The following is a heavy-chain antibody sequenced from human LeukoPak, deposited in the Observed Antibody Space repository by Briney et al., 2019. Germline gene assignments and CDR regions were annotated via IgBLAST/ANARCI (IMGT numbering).Heavy chain of an antibody. Sequence: GGYLRLSCAASGFTFSNYAMTWVRQGPGKGLEWVSGISGSGGSTYYADSVKGRFTISRDNSKNTLYLQMNSLRAEDTAVYYCAKDRGGNYLFYLDYWGQGTLITVSS. CDR3: AKDRGGNYLFYLDY. V-gene: IGHV3-23*01. D-gene: IGHD1-26*01. CDR1: GFTFSNYA. CDR2: ISGSGGST. J-gene: IGHJ4*02.